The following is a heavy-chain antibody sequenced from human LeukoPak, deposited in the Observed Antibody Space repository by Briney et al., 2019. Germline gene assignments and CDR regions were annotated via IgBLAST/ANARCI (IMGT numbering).Heavy chain of an antibody. J-gene: IGHJ4*02. CDR2: IYYSGST. Sequence: SETLSLTCTVSGGSISSYYWSWIRQPPGKGLEWIGYIYYSGSTNYNPSLKSRVTISVDTSKNQFSLKLSSVTAADTAVYYCARASVLMVYAHSLWGQGTLVTVSS. CDR1: GGSISSYY. D-gene: IGHD2-8*01. CDR3: ARASVLMVYAHSL. V-gene: IGHV4-59*01.